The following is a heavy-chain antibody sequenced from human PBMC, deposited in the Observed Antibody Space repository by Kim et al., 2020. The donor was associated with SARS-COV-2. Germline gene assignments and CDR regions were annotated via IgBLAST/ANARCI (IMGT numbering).Heavy chain of an antibody. CDR1: GGSFSGYY. J-gene: IGHJ4*02. D-gene: IGHD3-16*02. CDR3: ARYGRRVLRSGELSFKPRTYYFDY. CDR2: INHSGST. V-gene: IGHV4-34*01. Sequence: SETLSLTCAVYGGSFSGYYWSWIRQPPGKGLEWIGEINHSGSTNYNPSLKSRVTISVDTSKNQFSLKLSSVTAADTAVYYCARYGRRVLRSGELSFKPRTYYFDYWGQGTLVTVSS.